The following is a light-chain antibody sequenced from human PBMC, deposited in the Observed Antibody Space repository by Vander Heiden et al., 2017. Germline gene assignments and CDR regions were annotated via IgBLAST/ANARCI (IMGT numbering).Light chain of an antibody. CDR3: QQYNNWPPWT. V-gene: IGKV3-15*01. CDR1: QSVSSN. CDR2: GAS. Sequence: ELAMTQSPATLPVPPGESATLSCRASQSVSSNLAWYQQKPGQAPRLLVYGASTRATGSPARFSGSGSGTEFTLTISSLQSEDFAVYYCQQYNNWPPWTFGQGPKVEIK. J-gene: IGKJ1*01.